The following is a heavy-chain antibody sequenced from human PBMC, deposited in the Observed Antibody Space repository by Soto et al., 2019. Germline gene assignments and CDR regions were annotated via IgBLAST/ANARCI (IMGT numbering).Heavy chain of an antibody. Sequence: XETLSITCTVAGCSISSYYWSWIRQPAGKGLDWIGRIYTSGSTNYNPSLKSRVTMSVDTSKNQFSLKLSSVTAADTAVYYCARVLAVAGYNWFDHWGQGTLVTVSS. J-gene: IGHJ5*02. D-gene: IGHD6-19*01. CDR3: ARVLAVAGYNWFDH. V-gene: IGHV4-4*07. CDR2: IYTSGST. CDR1: GCSISSYY.